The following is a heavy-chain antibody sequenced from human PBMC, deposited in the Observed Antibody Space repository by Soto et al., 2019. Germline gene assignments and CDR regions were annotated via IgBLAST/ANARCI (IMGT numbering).Heavy chain of an antibody. CDR3: TRVSLAHYYYYYGMDV. J-gene: IGHJ6*02. Sequence: PGGSLRLSCTASGFTFGDYAMSWFRQAPGKGLEWVSFIRSKAYGGTTEYAASVKGRFTISRDDSKSIAYLQMNSLKTEDTAVYYCTRVSLAHYYYYYGMDVWGQGTTVTVSS. D-gene: IGHD6-13*01. V-gene: IGHV3-49*03. CDR2: IRSKAYGGTT. CDR1: GFTFGDYA.